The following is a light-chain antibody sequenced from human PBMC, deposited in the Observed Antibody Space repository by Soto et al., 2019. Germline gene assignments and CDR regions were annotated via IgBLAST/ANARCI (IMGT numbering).Light chain of an antibody. CDR2: DAF. Sequence: DIQMTQSPSSLSASVGDRVTITCQASQDINNFLNWYQQKPGKAPKLLIYDAFSLETGVPSRFTGSGSGTHFSLTISSLQPEDVATYYCQQHDDLPFTFGPGTTVDVK. CDR1: QDINNF. V-gene: IGKV1-33*01. J-gene: IGKJ3*01. CDR3: QQHDDLPFT.